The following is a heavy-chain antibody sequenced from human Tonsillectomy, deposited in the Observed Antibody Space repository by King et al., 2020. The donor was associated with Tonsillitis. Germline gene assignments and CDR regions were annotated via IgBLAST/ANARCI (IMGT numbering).Heavy chain of an antibody. CDR3: ARASSSFDY. CDR2: ILYNGSS. Sequence: QLQESGPGLVKPSETMSLTCTVSGGSISSHYWSWSRQPPGKGLEWNGDILYNGSSNYNHSLKSRFTITVDTSKNQFSLRLTAVTAAATAVYYCARASSSFDYWGQGTLVTVSS. CDR1: GGSISSHY. V-gene: IGHV4-59*11. J-gene: IGHJ4*02.